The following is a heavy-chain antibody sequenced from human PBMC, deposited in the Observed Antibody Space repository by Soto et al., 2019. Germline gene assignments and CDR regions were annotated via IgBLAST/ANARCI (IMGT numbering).Heavy chain of an antibody. J-gene: IGHJ4*02. Sequence: SETLSLTCTVSGGSISSSSYYWGWIRQPPGKGLEWIGSIYYSGSTYYNPSLKSRVTISVDTSKNQFSLKLSSVTAADTAVYYCARITMIVVPLDRFDYWGQGTLVTVSS. D-gene: IGHD3-22*01. CDR2: IYYSGST. CDR3: ARITMIVVPLDRFDY. CDR1: GGSISSSSYY. V-gene: IGHV4-39*01.